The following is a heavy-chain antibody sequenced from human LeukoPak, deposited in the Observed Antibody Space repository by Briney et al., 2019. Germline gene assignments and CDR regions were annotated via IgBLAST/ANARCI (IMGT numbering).Heavy chain of an antibody. CDR3: ARDDSSGYYLS. CDR1: GGSISSGGYS. Sequence: SETLSLTCAVSGGSISSGGYSWSWIRQPPGKGLEWIGYIYHSGSTYYNPSLKSRVTISVDRSKNQFSLKLSSVTAADTAVYYCARDDSSGYYLSWGQGTLVTVSS. J-gene: IGHJ5*02. CDR2: IYHSGST. D-gene: IGHD3-22*01. V-gene: IGHV4-30-2*01.